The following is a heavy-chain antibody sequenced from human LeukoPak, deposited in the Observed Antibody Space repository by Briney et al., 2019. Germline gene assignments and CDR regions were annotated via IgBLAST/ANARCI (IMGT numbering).Heavy chain of an antibody. CDR2: ISWNSGSM. D-gene: IGHD4-17*01. V-gene: IGHV3-9*01. CDR3: AKGTYGQLDY. Sequence: PGRSLRLSCAASGFTFDDYAMHWVRQAPGKGLEWVSGISWNSGSMGYADSVKGRFTISRDNAKNSLYLQMNSLRAEDTALYYCAKGTYGQLDYWGQGTLVTVSS. CDR1: GFTFDDYA. J-gene: IGHJ4*02.